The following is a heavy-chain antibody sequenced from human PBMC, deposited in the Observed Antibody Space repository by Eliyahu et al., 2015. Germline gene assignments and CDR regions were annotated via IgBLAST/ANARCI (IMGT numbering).Heavy chain of an antibody. CDR3: ARASSIAARDPFDP. J-gene: IGHJ5*02. D-gene: IGHD6-6*01. V-gene: IGHV1-2*04. Sequence: QVQLVQSGXEVKKPGASVXVSXKASXYTFTGYYMHWVRQAPGQGLEWMGWINPNSGGTNYAQKFQGWVTMTRDTSISTAYMELSRLRSDDTAVYYCARASSIAARDPFDPWGQGTLVTVSS. CDR2: INPNSGGT. CDR1: XYTFTGYY.